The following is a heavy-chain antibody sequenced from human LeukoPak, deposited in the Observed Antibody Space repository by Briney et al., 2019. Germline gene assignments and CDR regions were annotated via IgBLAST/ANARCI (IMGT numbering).Heavy chain of an antibody. J-gene: IGHJ4*02. Sequence: GGSLRLSCAASGFTFSDYYMSWIRQAPGKGLEWVANIKQDGSEKYYVDSVKGRFTISRDNAKNSLYLQMNSLRAEDTAVYYCARDGRITMVRGVSKYWGQGTLVTVSS. D-gene: IGHD3-10*01. CDR1: GFTFSDYY. CDR3: ARDGRITMVRGVSKY. V-gene: IGHV3-7*01. CDR2: IKQDGSEK.